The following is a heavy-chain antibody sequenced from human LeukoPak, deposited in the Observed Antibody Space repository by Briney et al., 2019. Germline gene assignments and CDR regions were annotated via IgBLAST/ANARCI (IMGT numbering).Heavy chain of an antibody. V-gene: IGHV3-30*02. CDR2: IRYDGSNK. Sequence: GGSLRLSCAASGFTFSSYGMHWVRQAPGKGLEWVAFIRYDGSNKYYADSVKGRFTISRDNSKNTLYLQMNSLRAEDTAVYYCAKLTGRYCSSTSCHDYWGQGTLVTVSS. D-gene: IGHD2-2*01. CDR1: GFTFSSYG. J-gene: IGHJ4*02. CDR3: AKLTGRYCSSTSCHDY.